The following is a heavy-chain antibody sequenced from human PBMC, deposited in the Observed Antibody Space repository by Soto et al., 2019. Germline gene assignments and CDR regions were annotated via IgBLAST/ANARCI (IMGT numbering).Heavy chain of an antibody. CDR2: INHSGST. V-gene: IGHV4-34*01. D-gene: IGHD3-10*01. CDR3: ARTWFRELQSLDY. Sequence: PSETLSLTCAVYGGSFSGYYCSWIRQPPGKGLEWIGEINHSGSTNYNPSLKSRVTISVDTSKNQFSLKLSSVTAADTAVYYCARTWFRELQSLDYWGQGILVTVSS. CDR1: GGSFSGYY. J-gene: IGHJ4*02.